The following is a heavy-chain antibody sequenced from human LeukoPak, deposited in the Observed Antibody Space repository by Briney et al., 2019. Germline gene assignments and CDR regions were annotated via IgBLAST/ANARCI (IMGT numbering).Heavy chain of an antibody. J-gene: IGHJ4*02. V-gene: IGHV4-31*03. Sequence: SETLSLTCTVSGGSISSGGYYWRWIRQHPGKGLEWIGYIYYSGSTYYNPSLKSRVTISVDTSKNQFSLKLSSVTAADTAVYYCARSELYGEDEDWGQGTLVTVSS. CDR2: IYYSGST. D-gene: IGHD4-17*01. CDR3: ARSELYGEDED. CDR1: GGSISSGGYY.